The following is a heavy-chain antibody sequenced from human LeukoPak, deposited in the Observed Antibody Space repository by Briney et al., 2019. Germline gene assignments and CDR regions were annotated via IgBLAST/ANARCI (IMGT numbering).Heavy chain of an antibody. CDR3: ARAWYCSSTSGYEGPWFDP. CDR1: GYTFTSYG. D-gene: IGHD2-2*01. Sequence: ASVKVSCKASGYTFTSYGISWVRQAPGQGLEWMGWISAYNGNTNYAQKLQGRVTMTTDTSTSTAYMALRSLRSDDTAVYYCARAWYCSSTSGYEGPWFDPWGQGTLATVSS. V-gene: IGHV1-18*01. J-gene: IGHJ5*02. CDR2: ISAYNGNT.